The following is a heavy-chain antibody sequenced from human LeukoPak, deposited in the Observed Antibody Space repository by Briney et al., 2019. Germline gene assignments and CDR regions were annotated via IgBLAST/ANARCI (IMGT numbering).Heavy chain of an antibody. V-gene: IGHV1-69*05. Sequence: SVKVSCKASGGTFSSYAISWVRQAPGQGLEWMGGIIPIFGTANYAQKFQGRVTITTDESTSTAYMELSGLRSEDTAVYYCARAAQQLVLLPSYCFDYWGQGTLVTVSS. J-gene: IGHJ4*02. CDR1: GGTFSSYA. D-gene: IGHD6-13*01. CDR3: ARAAQQLVLLPSYCFDY. CDR2: IIPIFGTA.